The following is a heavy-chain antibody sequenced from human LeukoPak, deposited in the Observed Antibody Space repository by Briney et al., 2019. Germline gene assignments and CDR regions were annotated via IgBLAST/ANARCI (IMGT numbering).Heavy chain of an antibody. J-gene: IGHJ6*02. CDR1: GGSLSGYC. CDR3: AVPYYDILTGYYRGRYYYYYGMDV. CDR2: INHSGST. V-gene: IGHV4-34*01. Sequence: SETLSLTCAVYGGSLSGYCWSWIRQPPGKGLEWIGEINHSGSTNYNPSLKSRVTISVDTSKNQFSLKLSSVTAADTAVYYCAVPYYDILTGYYRGRYYYYYGMDVWGQGTTVTVSS. D-gene: IGHD3-9*01.